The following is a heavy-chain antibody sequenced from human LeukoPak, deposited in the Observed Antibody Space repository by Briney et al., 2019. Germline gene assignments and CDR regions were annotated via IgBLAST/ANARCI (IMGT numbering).Heavy chain of an antibody. CDR2: MYYSGST. J-gene: IGHJ3*02. D-gene: IGHD1-26*01. CDR1: GGSISDYY. Sequence: SETLPLTYTVSGGSISDYYWSWIRQPPGKGLEWIGYMYYSGSTNYNPSLKSRVTISVDTSKNQFSLKLTFVTAADSAVYYCARFYSGSPPDIWGQGTMVTVSS. CDR3: ARFYSGSPPDI. V-gene: IGHV4-59*01.